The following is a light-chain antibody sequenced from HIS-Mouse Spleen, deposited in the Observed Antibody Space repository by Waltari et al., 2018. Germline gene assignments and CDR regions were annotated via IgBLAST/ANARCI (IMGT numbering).Light chain of an antibody. CDR2: WAS. J-gene: IGKJ1*01. CDR3: QTYYSTRCT. CDR1: QSVLYSSNNKNY. Sequence: DIVMTQSPDSLAVSLGERATINFKSIQSVLYSSNNKNYFAWYQQKPGHLPKMIIYWASTRETGVSARFSGRGYGEDFTLSISRLKAEDVGVYYCQTYYSTRCTLGQGPTVAL. V-gene: IGKV4-1*01.